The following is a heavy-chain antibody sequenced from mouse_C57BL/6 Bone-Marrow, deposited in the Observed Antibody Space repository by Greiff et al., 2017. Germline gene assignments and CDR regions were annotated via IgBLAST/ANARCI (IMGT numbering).Heavy chain of an antibody. V-gene: IGHV3-8*01. J-gene: IGHJ1*03. D-gene: IGHD1-1*01. Sequence: VQLKESGPGLAKPSQTLSLTCSVTGYSLTSDYWNWIRKFPGNKLEYMGYISYSGSTYYNPSLKSRISITRDTSKNQYYLQLNSVTTEDTATYYCARRGYGSSYGYFDVWGTGTTVTVSS. CDR3: ARRGYGSSYGYFDV. CDR1: GYSLTSDY. CDR2: ISYSGST.